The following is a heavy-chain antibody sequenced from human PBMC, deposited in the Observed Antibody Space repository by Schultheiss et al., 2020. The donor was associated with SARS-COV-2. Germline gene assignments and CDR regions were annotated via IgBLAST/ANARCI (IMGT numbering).Heavy chain of an antibody. D-gene: IGHD5-18*01. CDR3: AKGVQLWSYGMDV. CDR1: GFTVSSNY. Sequence: GGSLRLSCAASGFTVSSNYMSWVRQAPGKGLEWVSGINWKGDRTGYAASVKGRFTISRDNAKNSLYLQMNSLRDEDTAVYYCAKGVQLWSYGMDVWGQGTTVTVSS. J-gene: IGHJ6*02. V-gene: IGHV3-20*04. CDR2: INWKGDRT.